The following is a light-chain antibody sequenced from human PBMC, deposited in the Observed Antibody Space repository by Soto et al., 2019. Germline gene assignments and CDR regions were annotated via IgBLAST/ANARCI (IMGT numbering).Light chain of an antibody. J-gene: IGLJ2*01. CDR3: TSYTSSSTVV. CDR2: EVT. V-gene: IGLV2-14*01. CDR1: SSDVGGYNY. Sequence: QSVLTQPASVSGSPGQSITISCTGTSSDVGGYNYVSWYQHHPGKAPKLMIYEVTDRPSGVSSRFSGSKSGNTASLTISGLQAEDEADYYCTSYTSSSTVVFGGGTKVTVL.